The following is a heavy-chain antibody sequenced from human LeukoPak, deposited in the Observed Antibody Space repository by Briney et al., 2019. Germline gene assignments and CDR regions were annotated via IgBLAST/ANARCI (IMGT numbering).Heavy chain of an antibody. CDR2: ISGSGGST. Sequence: GGYLRLSCAASGFTFSSYAMSWVRQAPGKGLEWVSAISGSGGSTYYADSVKGRFTISRDNSENTLYLQMNSLRAEDTAVYYCAKQDLGFLECLSKPMFDYWGQGTLVTVSS. V-gene: IGHV3-23*01. D-gene: IGHD3-3*01. J-gene: IGHJ4*02. CDR1: GFTFSSYA. CDR3: AKQDLGFLECLSKPMFDY.